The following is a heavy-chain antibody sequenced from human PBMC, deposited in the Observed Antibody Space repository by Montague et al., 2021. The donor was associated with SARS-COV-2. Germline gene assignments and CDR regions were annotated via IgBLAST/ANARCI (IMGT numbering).Heavy chain of an antibody. D-gene: IGHD1-7*01. Sequence: SGSTNXNPSLKSRVTISVDTSKNQLSLRLRSVTAADTAVYYCVIVGVSNWYSFFDYWGQGTLVTVSS. J-gene: IGHJ4*02. CDR3: VIVGVSNWYSFFDY. CDR2: SGST. V-gene: IGHV4-59*01.